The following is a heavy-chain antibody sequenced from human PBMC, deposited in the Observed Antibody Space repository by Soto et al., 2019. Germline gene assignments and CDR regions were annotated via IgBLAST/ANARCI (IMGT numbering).Heavy chain of an antibody. CDR3: ARDPPPMDV. CDR2: IYHSGST. J-gene: IGHJ6*02. CDR1: GGSISSTNL. V-gene: IGHV4-4*02. Sequence: PSETLSLTCAVSGGSISSTNLWSWVRQPPGKGLEWIGEIYHSGSTNYNPSLKSRVTISVDKSKNQFSLKLRSLRSDDTAVYYCARDPPPMDVWGQGTTVTVSS.